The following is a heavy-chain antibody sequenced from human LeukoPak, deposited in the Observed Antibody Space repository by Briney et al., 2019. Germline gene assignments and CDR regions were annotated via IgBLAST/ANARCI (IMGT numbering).Heavy chain of an antibody. CDR3: AKDQWELRAFFDY. J-gene: IGHJ4*02. CDR1: GFTFSSYG. V-gene: IGHV3-30*18. D-gene: IGHD1-26*01. Sequence: HPGRSLRLSCAASGFTFSSYGMHWVRQAPGKGLEWVAVISYDGSKKYYADSVKGRFTISRDNSKNTLYLQMNSLRAEDTAVCYCAKDQWELRAFFDYWGQGTLVTVSS. CDR2: ISYDGSKK.